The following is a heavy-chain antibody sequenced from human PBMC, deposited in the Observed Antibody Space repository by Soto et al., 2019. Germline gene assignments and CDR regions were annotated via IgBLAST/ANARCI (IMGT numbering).Heavy chain of an antibody. J-gene: IGHJ4*02. Sequence: QVQLQESGPGLVKPSETLSLTCTVSGGSISSYYWSWIRQPAGKGLEWIGRIYTSGSTNYNPSLKSRVTMSVGTSKNQCSLKLSSVTAADTAVYYCARATLWGGSGGYFDYWGQGTLVTVSS. CDR1: GGSISSYY. D-gene: IGHD2-15*01. V-gene: IGHV4-4*07. CDR3: ARATLWGGSGGYFDY. CDR2: IYTSGST.